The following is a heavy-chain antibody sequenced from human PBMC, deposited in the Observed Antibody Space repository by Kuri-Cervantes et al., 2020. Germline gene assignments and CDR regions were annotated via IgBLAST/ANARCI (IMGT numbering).Heavy chain of an antibody. CDR2: INPNSGGT. CDR3: ARGTPLRYSGSYHSFDY. J-gene: IGHJ4*02. D-gene: IGHD1-26*01. V-gene: IGHV1-2*02. CDR1: GFTFTGYY. Sequence: GESLKISCAASGFTFTGYYMHWVRQAPGQGLEWMGWINPNSGGTNYAQKFQGRVTMTRDTSISTAYMELSRLRSNDTAVYYCARGTPLRYSGSYHSFDYWGQGTLVTVSS.